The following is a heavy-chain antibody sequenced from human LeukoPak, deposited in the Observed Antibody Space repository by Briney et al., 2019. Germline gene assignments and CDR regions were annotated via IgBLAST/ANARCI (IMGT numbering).Heavy chain of an antibody. J-gene: IGHJ4*02. Sequence: SETLSLTCAVSGGSISNNNWWSWVRQPPGKGLEWIGEVLNSGSTNYNPSLKSRVTMSTDKSKNQFSLKLSSVTAADTAVYYCASFKNAYYYGSGSYYYRWGQGTLVTVSS. CDR3: ASFKNAYYYGSGSYYYR. D-gene: IGHD3-10*01. CDR2: VLNSGST. V-gene: IGHV4-4*02. CDR1: GGSISNNNW.